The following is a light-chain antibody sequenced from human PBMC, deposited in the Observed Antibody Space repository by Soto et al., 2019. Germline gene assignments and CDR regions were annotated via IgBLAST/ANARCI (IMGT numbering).Light chain of an antibody. CDR2: GAS. CDR3: PQYGSSPLT. Sequence: ELMLTPSPGTLSLSPGERATLSCMASRSVSSSSLAWYQQKPGQAPRLLIYGASSRATGITDRLAGSVSGKDFNVSISRLEPEDFALYYCPQYGSSPLTFGQGTKV. V-gene: IGKV3-20*01. CDR1: RSVSSSS. J-gene: IGKJ1*01.